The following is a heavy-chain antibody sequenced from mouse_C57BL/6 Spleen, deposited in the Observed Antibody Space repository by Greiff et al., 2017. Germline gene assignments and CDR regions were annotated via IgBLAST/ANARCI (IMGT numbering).Heavy chain of an antibody. CDR3: ATPPYYSNSYYFDY. Sequence: QVQLKQSGPELVKPGASVKISCKASGYAFSSSWMNWVKQRPGKGLEWIGRIYPGDGDTNYNGKFKGKATLTADKSSSTAYMQLSSLTAEDSAVYFCATPPYYSNSYYFDYWGQGTTLTVSS. CDR2: IYPGDGDT. J-gene: IGHJ2*01. V-gene: IGHV1-82*01. D-gene: IGHD2-5*01. CDR1: GYAFSSSW.